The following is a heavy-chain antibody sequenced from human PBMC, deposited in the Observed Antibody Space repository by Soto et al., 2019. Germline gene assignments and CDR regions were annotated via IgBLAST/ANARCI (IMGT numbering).Heavy chain of an antibody. Sequence: GGSLGLSCAGSGFTFSDEYMSWIRQAPGKGLERVSYISSSDSTIYYADSVKGRFTISRDNAKNSLYLQMNSLRAEDTAVYYCARAGYCSGGRCYANYHFQHWGQGTLVTVSS. CDR3: ARAGYCSGGRCYANYHFQH. J-gene: IGHJ1*01. CDR1: GFTFSDEY. CDR2: ISSSDSTI. D-gene: IGHD2-15*01. V-gene: IGHV3-11*01.